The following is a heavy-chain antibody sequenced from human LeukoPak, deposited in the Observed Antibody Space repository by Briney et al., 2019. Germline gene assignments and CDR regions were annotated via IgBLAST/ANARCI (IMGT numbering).Heavy chain of an antibody. D-gene: IGHD6-13*01. CDR3: ARGGSSWDFHYYYYMDV. CDR1: GFTFSSYE. CDR2: ISSSGSTI. Sequence: GVSLRLSCAPSGFTFSSYEMNWVRQAPGKGLKGVSYISSSGSTIYYADSVKGRFTISRGNAKNSLYLQMNSLRAEDTAVYYCARGGSSWDFHYYYYMDVWGKGTTVTVSS. J-gene: IGHJ6*03. V-gene: IGHV3-48*03.